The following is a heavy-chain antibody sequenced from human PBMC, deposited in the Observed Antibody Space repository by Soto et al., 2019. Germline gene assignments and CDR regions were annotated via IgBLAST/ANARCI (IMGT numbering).Heavy chain of an antibody. CDR1: GFTFSDHY. Sequence: EVHLVESGGGLVQPGGSLRLSCAASGFTFSDHYMDWVRQAPGKGLEWVGRIRKKTRSYTTEYAASVKGRFTISRDDSKNSMYLQMNSLKTEDTAVYFCARISTTSYFDFWGQGTLVTVSS. CDR2: IRKKTRSYTT. V-gene: IGHV3-72*01. J-gene: IGHJ4*02. CDR3: ARISTTSYFDF.